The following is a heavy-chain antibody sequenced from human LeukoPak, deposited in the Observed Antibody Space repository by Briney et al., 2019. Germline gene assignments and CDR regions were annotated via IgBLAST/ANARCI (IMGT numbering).Heavy chain of an antibody. CDR3: ARLRTGDNWFDP. CDR1: GGSISSYY. V-gene: IGHV4-59*08. Sequence: SETLSLTCTVSGGSISSYYWSWIRQPPGKGLEWIGYIYYSGSTNYNPSLKSRVTIFVDTSKNQFSLKLSSVTAADTAVYYCARLRTGDNWFDPWGQGTLVTVSS. J-gene: IGHJ5*02. CDR2: IYYSGST. D-gene: IGHD7-27*01.